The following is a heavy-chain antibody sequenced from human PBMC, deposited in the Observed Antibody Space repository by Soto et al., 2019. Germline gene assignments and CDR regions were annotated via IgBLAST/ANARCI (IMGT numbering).Heavy chain of an antibody. Sequence: QVQLQESGPGLVKPSETLSLTCTVSGDSMTKYYWSWIRQSDGKGLEWIGRIYTSGSTNYNPSLKSRVTMSIDTSNKHFSLSLKSVTAADTAVYYCARTVGAAYYFDFWGQGALVTVSS. CDR1: GDSMTKYY. CDR3: ARTVGAAYYFDF. D-gene: IGHD1-26*01. CDR2: IYTSGST. V-gene: IGHV4-4*07. J-gene: IGHJ4*02.